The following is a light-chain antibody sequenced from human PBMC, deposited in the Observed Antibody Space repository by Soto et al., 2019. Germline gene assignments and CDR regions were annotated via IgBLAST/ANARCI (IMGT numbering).Light chain of an antibody. CDR2: GAS. CDR3: QQYNNWPPT. CDR1: QSVSSN. J-gene: IGKJ1*01. Sequence: EIVMTQSPATLSVSPGERATLSCRASQSVSSNLAWYQQKPGQAPRLLIYGASTRATGIPARFSGSGSGTEFTLTISSLQSEDFAVYYCQQYNNWPPTFGQGNKVKIK. V-gene: IGKV3-15*01.